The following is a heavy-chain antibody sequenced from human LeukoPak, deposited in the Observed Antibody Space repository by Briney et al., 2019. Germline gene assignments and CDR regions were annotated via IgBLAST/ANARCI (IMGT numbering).Heavy chain of an antibody. CDR1: GFTFSNYG. Sequence: GGSLRLSCAASGFTFSNYGMHWVRQAPGKGLEWVAVISYDGSNKYYADSVKGRFTISRDNSKNTLYLQMNSLRAEDTALYYCARSGGIGAGGFDPWGQGTLVTVSS. J-gene: IGHJ5*02. CDR2: ISYDGSNK. V-gene: IGHV3-30*03. CDR3: ARSGGIGAGGFDP. D-gene: IGHD3-16*01.